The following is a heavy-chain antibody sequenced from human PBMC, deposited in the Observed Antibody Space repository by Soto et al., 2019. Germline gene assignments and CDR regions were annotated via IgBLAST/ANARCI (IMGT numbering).Heavy chain of an antibody. V-gene: IGHV1-24*01. Sequence: ASVKVSCKVSGYTLTELSMHWVRQAPGKGLEWMGGFDPEDGETIYAQKFQGRVTMTEHTSTDTAYTELSSLRSEDTAVYYCATGIAVAGRGDYYYGMDVWGQGTTVTVS. CDR2: FDPEDGET. D-gene: IGHD6-19*01. J-gene: IGHJ6*02. CDR3: ATGIAVAGRGDYYYGMDV. CDR1: GYTLTELS.